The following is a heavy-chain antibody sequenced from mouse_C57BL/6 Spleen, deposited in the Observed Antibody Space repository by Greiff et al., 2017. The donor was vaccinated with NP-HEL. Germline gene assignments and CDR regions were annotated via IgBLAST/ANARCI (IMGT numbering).Heavy chain of an antibody. V-gene: IGHV8-8*01. D-gene: IGHD1-1*01. J-gene: IGHJ2*01. CDR3: ARGTTVVAEYYFDY. CDR1: GFSLSTFGMG. Sequence: QVTLKVSGPGILQPSQTLSLTCSFSGFSLSTFGMGVGWIRQPSGKGLEWLAHIWWDDDKYYNPALKSRLTNSKDTSKNQVFLKIANVDTADTATYYCARGTTVVAEYYFDYWGQGTTLTVSS. CDR2: IWWDDDK.